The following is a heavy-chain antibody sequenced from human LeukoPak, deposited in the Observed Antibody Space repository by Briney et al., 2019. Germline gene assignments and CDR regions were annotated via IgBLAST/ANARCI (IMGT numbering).Heavy chain of an antibody. D-gene: IGHD6-13*01. Sequence: PGVSLRLSCAASGFTFSSYYMNWVRQAPGKGLEWVSSISSSSSYIYYADSVKGRFTISRDNAKNSLFLQMDSLRAEDTAVYYCARVRAAAGTIRYFQHWGQGTLVTVSS. V-gene: IGHV3-21*01. J-gene: IGHJ1*01. CDR3: ARVRAAAGTIRYFQH. CDR1: GFTFSSYY. CDR2: ISSSSSYI.